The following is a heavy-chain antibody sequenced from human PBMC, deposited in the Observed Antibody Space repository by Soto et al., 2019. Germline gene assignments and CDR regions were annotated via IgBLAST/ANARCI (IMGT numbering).Heavy chain of an antibody. CDR2: IWYDGSNK. Sequence: LRLSCAASGFTFSSYGMHWVRQAPGKGLEWVAVIWYDGSNKYYADSVKGRFTISRDNSKNTLYLQMNSLRAEDTAVYYCARDYDSSGYLNWFDPWGQGTLVTSPQ. J-gene: IGHJ5*02. CDR1: GFTFSSYG. CDR3: ARDYDSSGYLNWFDP. D-gene: IGHD3-22*01. V-gene: IGHV3-33*01.